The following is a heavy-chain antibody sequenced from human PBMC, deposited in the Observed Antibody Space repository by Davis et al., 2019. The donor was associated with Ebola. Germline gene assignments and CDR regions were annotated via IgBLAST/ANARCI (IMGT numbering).Heavy chain of an antibody. J-gene: IGHJ4*02. CDR1: GYTFTSYY. CDR3: ARGTPSGSYLNFDY. CDR2: INPNSGGT. D-gene: IGHD1-26*01. V-gene: IGHV1-2*02. Sequence: ASVKVSCKASGYTFTSYYMHWVRQAPGQGLEWMGWINPNSGGTNYAQKFQGRVTMTRDTSISTAYMELSRLRSDDTAVYYCARGTPSGSYLNFDYWGQGTLVTVSS.